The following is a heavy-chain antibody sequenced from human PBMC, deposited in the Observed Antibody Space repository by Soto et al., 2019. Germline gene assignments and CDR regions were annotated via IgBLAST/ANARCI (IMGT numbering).Heavy chain of an antibody. J-gene: IGHJ4*02. D-gene: IGHD1-26*01. CDR1: GGSSSSGGYC. CDR2: IYYSGST. V-gene: IGHV4-31*02. Sequence: TLPHTWTVSGGSSSSGGYCWSWIRKHPGKGLEWIGYIYYSGSTYYNPSLKSRVTISVDTSKNQFSLKLSSVTAADTAVYYCAREGTRYSSGSYWSQGTQLTVSS. CDR3: AREGTRYSSGSY.